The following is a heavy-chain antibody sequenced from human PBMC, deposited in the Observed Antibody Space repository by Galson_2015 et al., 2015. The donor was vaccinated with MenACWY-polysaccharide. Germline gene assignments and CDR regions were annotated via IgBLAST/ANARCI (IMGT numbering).Heavy chain of an antibody. D-gene: IGHD3-22*01. CDR1: GFTFSTYE. V-gene: IGHV3-48*03. CDR2: ISLSGGTI. Sequence: SLRLSCAASGFTFSTYEMNWVRQAPGKGLEWVSSISLSGGTINYADSVKGRFTISRDNAKNSLYLQMNSLRAEDTAVYYCVRDCDSSGLDAFDIWGQGTMVTVSS. J-gene: IGHJ3*02. CDR3: VRDCDSSGLDAFDI.